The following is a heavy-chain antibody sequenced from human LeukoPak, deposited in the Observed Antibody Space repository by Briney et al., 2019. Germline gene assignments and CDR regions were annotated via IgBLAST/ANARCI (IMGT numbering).Heavy chain of an antibody. CDR1: GGTFSSYA. CDR3: ARIVGATQYYFDY. V-gene: IGHV1-69*13. D-gene: IGHD1-26*01. Sequence: PRASVKVSCKASGGTFSSYAISWVRQAPGQGLEWMGGIIPIFGTANYAQKFQGRVTITADESTSTAYMELSSLRSEDTAVYYCARIVGATQYYFDYWGQGTLVTVSS. CDR2: IIPIFGTA. J-gene: IGHJ4*02.